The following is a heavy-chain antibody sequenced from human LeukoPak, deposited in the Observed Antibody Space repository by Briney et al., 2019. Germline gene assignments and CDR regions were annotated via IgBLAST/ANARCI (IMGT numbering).Heavy chain of an antibody. V-gene: IGHV4-30-2*01. J-gene: IGHJ4*02. CDR3: ARGLRAYGGNSRGFDY. CDR1: GGSISRGGYS. D-gene: IGHD4-23*01. Sequence: PSETLSLTCAVSGGSISRGGYSWSWIRQPPGKGLEWIGYIYHSGNTYYNPSLKSRVTISVDTSKNQFSLKLSSVTAADTAVYYCARGLRAYGGNSRGFDYWGQGTLVTVSS. CDR2: IYHSGNT.